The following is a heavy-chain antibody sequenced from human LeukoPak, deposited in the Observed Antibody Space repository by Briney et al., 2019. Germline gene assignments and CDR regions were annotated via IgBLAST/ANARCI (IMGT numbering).Heavy chain of an antibody. CDR1: GFTFSSYS. CDR3: AKKSGDHFHFDF. V-gene: IGHV3-21*04. D-gene: IGHD2-21*01. CDR2: ISSSSSYI. J-gene: IGHJ4*02. Sequence: PGGSLRLSCAASGFTFSSYSMNWVRQAPGKGLEWVSSISSSSSYIYYADSVKGRFTISRDNSKSTLYLQINSLRAEDTAVYHCAKKSGDHFHFDFWGQGTLVTVSS.